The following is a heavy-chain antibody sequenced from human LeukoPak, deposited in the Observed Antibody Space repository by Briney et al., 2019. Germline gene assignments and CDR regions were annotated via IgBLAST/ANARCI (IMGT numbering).Heavy chain of an antibody. CDR3: AKDQDSSGWFGGWFDP. D-gene: IGHD6-19*01. CDR1: GFTFSSNA. V-gene: IGHV3-30*18. CDR2: ILSDGNND. J-gene: IGHJ5*02. Sequence: GRSLRLSCAASGFTFSSNAIHWVRQAPGKGLEWVAMILSDGNNDYYADSVKGRFTISRDNSKNTLYLQMNSLRPEDTAVYYCAKDQDSSGWFGGWFDPWGQGTLVTVSS.